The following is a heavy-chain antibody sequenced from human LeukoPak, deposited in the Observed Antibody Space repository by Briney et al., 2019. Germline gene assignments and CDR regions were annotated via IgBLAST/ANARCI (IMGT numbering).Heavy chain of an antibody. D-gene: IGHD4-17*01. J-gene: IGHJ4*02. CDR3: ARDLNYGDYRIDY. CDR2: ISSSSNTI. CDR1: GFTFSSYS. Sequence: GGSLRLSCAASGFTFSSYSMNWVRQTLGKGLEWVSYISSSSNTIYYADSVKGRFTISRDNAKNSLYLQMNSLRAEDTAVYYCARDLNYGDYRIDYWGQGTLVTVSS. V-gene: IGHV3-48*04.